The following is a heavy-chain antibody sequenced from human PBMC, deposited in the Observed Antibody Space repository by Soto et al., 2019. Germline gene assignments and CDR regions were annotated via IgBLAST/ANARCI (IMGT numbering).Heavy chain of an antibody. J-gene: IGHJ4*02. V-gene: IGHV1-46*01. CDR1: GYTLTSFH. D-gene: IGHD4-17*01. CDR3: SGDGGHYGDKDY. CDR2: ITPSGDRK. Sequence: ASVKVSCKGSGYTLTSFHMYWVRQAPGQGLEWMAKITPSGDRKWSPQRFRGRVTMTTDMSTGTYYMEVSSLRSEDTAVYYCSGDGGHYGDKDYWGQGTPVTVSS.